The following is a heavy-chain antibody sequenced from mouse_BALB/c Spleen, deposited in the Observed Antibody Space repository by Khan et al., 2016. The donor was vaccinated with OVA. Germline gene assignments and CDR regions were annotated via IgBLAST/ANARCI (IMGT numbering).Heavy chain of an antibody. V-gene: IGHV1-4*01. CDR3: ASDGAYYRNYNLFAY. CDR2: INPSSGYT. J-gene: IGHJ3*01. CDR1: GYTFTSYT. Sequence: QIQLVQSGAELARPGASVKMSCKTSGYTFTSYTIHWVKQRPGQGLEWIGYINPSSGYTNYNQKFKDKATLTADKSSSTAYMQLSSLTSEDSAVFYFASDGAYYRNYNLFAYWGQGTLVTVSA. D-gene: IGHD2-5*01.